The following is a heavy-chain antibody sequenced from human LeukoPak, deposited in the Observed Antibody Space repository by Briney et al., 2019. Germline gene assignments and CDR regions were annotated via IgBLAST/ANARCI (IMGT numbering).Heavy chain of an antibody. CDR1: GFTVSSYW. CDR2: PSSDGRST. D-gene: IGHD3-16*01. J-gene: IGHJ4*02. V-gene: IGHV3-74*01. Sequence: GGSLRLSCEVSGFTVSSYWMHWVRQGPGKGLEWVARPSSDGRSTNYADFVKGRATISRDNAKNSLYLQMNSLRAEDTAVYYCARRRGSGGDYWGQGTLVTVSS. CDR3: ARRRGSGGDY.